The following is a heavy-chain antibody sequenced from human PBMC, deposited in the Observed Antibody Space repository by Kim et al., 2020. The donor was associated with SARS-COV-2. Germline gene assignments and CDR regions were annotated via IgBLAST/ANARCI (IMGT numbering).Heavy chain of an antibody. CDR1: GFTFNPYW. V-gene: IGHV3-7*01. CDR2: MNQDGSER. Sequence: GGSLRLSCEGSGFTFNPYWMSWFRQVPGKGLEWVANMNQDGSERYYLDSVKGRFTISRDNAKNSLYLQMNSLRVEDTAIYYCARGFKAQWGDYWGPGTLVTVSS. J-gene: IGHJ4*02. D-gene: IGHD1-26*01. CDR3: ARGFKAQWGDY.